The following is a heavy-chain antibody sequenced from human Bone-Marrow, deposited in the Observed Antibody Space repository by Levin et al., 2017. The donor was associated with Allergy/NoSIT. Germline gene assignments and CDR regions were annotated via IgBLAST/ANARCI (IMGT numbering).Heavy chain of an antibody. V-gene: IGHV2-5*01. D-gene: IGHD2-21*01. J-gene: IGHJ5*02. CDR2: IYGNDDK. Sequence: SVPTLVKPTQTLTLTCTFSGFSLSTNRVGVAWVRQPPGKALEWLALIYGNDDKHYSPSLKSWLSITKDTSKNQVVLTMTNVDPVDTATYYCAHDKPGIGFDPWGQGTLVTVSS. CDR1: GFSLSTNRVG. CDR3: AHDKPGIGFDP.